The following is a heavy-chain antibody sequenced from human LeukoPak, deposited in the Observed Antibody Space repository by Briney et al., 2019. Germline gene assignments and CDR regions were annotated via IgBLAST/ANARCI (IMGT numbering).Heavy chain of an antibody. J-gene: IGHJ4*02. CDR1: GDTVSSNSAG. Sequence: LSQTLSLTCAISGDTVSSNSAGWNWIRQSPSRGLEWLGRTYYRSKWYNDYAVSVKSRITINPDTSKNQFSLQLNSVTPQDTAVYYCARTVTGVPDHWGQGTLVTVSS. CDR3: ARTVTGVPDH. CDR2: TYYRSKWYN. D-gene: IGHD7-27*01. V-gene: IGHV6-1*01.